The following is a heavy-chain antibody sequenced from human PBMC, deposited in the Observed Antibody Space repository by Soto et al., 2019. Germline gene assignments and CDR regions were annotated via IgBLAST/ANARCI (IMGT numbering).Heavy chain of an antibody. Sequence: QVQLQESGPGLVKPSQTLSLTCTVTGGSISSGGYYWSWIRQHPGKGLEWIGYIYYSGSTYYNPSLKSRVTISVDTSKNQFSLKLSSVTAADTAVYYCARETIGTGTIDYWGQGTLVTVSS. J-gene: IGHJ4*02. D-gene: IGHD1-7*01. CDR3: ARETIGTGTIDY. V-gene: IGHV4-31*03. CDR2: IYYSGST. CDR1: GGSISSGGYY.